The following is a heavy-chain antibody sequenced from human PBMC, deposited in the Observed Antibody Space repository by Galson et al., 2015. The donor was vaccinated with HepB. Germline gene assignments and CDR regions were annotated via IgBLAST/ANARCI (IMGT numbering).Heavy chain of an antibody. CDR1: GYTFTSYY. Sequence: SVKVSCKASGYTFTSYYMHWVRQAPGQGLEWMGIINPSGGSTSYAQKFQGRVTMTRDTSTSTVYMELSSLRSEDTAVYYCARGAVAGILWDYGMDVWGQGTTVTVSS. CDR2: INPSGGST. D-gene: IGHD6-19*01. V-gene: IGHV1-46*03. J-gene: IGHJ6*02. CDR3: ARGAVAGILWDYGMDV.